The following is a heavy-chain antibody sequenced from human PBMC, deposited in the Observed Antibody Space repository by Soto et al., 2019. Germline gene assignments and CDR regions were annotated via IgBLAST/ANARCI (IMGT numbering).Heavy chain of an antibody. D-gene: IGHD4-17*01. CDR1: GYTLTELS. Sequence: QVQLVQSGAEVKQPGASVKVSCKVSGYTLTELSMHWVRQAPGKGLEWMGGFDPEDGETIYAQKFQGRVTMTEDTSTDTAYMELSSLRSEDKAVYYCATGAAGDYGDYVMGYWGQVTLVTVSS. V-gene: IGHV1-24*01. CDR3: ATGAAGDYGDYVMGY. CDR2: FDPEDGET. J-gene: IGHJ4*02.